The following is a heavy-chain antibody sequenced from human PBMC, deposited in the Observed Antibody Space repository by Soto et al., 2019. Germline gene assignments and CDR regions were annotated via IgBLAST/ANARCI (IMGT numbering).Heavy chain of an antibody. CDR1: GFTFGSYA. V-gene: IGHV3-23*01. D-gene: IGHD3-3*01. CDR2: IIGSGANT. J-gene: IGHJ6*02. CDR3: TKASGFLPVGANYYYGMDV. Sequence: EVQVLESGGGLVQPGGSLRLSCAASGFTFGSYAMHWVRQAPGKGLEWVSSIIGSGANTYYADSVSGRFTISRDNSKNMVYLQLGSLRVEDTAVYYCTKASGFLPVGANYYYGMDVWGQGTTVTVSS.